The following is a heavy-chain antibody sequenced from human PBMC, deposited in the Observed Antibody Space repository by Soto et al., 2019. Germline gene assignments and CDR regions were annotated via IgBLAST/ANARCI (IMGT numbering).Heavy chain of an antibody. CDR3: AKRPLATVFGVAGNRFDP. CDR1: GFTFSTYA. V-gene: IGHV3-23*01. Sequence: GGSLRLSCAASGFTFSTYAMTWVRQAPGKGLEWVSGISGSGGSTYYADSVKGRFTISRDNSKNTLYLQMNSLRAEDTAVYYCAKRPLATVFGVAGNRFDPWGQGTLVTVSS. CDR2: ISGSGGST. D-gene: IGHD3-3*01. J-gene: IGHJ5*02.